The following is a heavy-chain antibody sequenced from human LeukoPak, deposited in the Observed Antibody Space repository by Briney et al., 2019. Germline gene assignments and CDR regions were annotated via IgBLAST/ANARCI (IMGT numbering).Heavy chain of an antibody. J-gene: IGHJ4*02. Sequence: GGPLRLSCAVSGFTFNNYAMSWVRQAPGKGLEWVSAISGSGGSTYYADSVKGRFTISRDNSKNTLYLQMDSLRAEDTAVYYCAKGQTMVRGSLLDYWGQGTLVTVSS. V-gene: IGHV3-23*01. D-gene: IGHD3-10*01. CDR2: ISGSGGST. CDR1: GFTFNNYA. CDR3: AKGQTMVRGSLLDY.